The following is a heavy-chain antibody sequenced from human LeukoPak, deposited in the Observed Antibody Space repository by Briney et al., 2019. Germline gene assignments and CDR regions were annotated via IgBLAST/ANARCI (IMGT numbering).Heavy chain of an antibody. CDR2: ISGSSGII. D-gene: IGHD1-14*01. CDR3: AREGPDYGMDV. V-gene: IGHV3-48*01. J-gene: IGHJ6*02. CDR1: GFTFNTYT. Sequence: GGSLRLSCAASGFTFNTYTMSWVRQAPGKGLEWVSYISGSSGIIDYADSVRGRFTISRDNSKNTLYLQMNSLRAEDTAVYYCAREGPDYGMDVWGQGTTVTVSS.